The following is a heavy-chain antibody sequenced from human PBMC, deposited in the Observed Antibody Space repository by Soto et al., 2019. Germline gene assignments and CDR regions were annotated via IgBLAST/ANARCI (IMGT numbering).Heavy chain of an antibody. Sequence: GGSLRPSCAASGFTFSSYAMSWVRQAPGKGLEWVSAISGSGGSTYYADSVKGRFTISRDNSKNTLYLQMNSLRAEDTAVYYCATYCTNGVCYKYAFDIWGQGTMVTVSS. CDR3: ATYCTNGVCYKYAFDI. D-gene: IGHD2-8*01. V-gene: IGHV3-23*01. J-gene: IGHJ3*02. CDR1: GFTFSSYA. CDR2: ISGSGGST.